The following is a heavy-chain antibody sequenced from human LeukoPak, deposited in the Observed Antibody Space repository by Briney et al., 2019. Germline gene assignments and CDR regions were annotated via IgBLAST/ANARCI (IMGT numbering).Heavy chain of an antibody. Sequence: PSETLSLTCTVSGGSLSISSYFWGWIRQPPGKGLEWIGSIYYSGSTYYNPSLKSRVTISVDTSKNQFSLKLSSVTAADTAVYYCARRPTRLAYFDYWGQGTLVTVSS. D-gene: IGHD6-19*01. V-gene: IGHV4-39*01. CDR3: ARRPTRLAYFDY. J-gene: IGHJ4*02. CDR1: GGSLSISSYF. CDR2: IYYSGST.